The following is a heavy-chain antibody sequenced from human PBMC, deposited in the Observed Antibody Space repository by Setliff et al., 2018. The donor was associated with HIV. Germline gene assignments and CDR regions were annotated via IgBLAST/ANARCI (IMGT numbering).Heavy chain of an antibody. CDR3: ARAAYNFWSGYFDY. CDR1: GYTFTGYY. Sequence: ASVKVSCKASGYTFTGYYMHWVRQAPGQGLEWMGWINPNSGGTNYAQKFQGWVTMTRDTSISTAYMELSRLRSDDTAVYYCARAAYNFWSGYFDYWGQGTLVTVPQ. CDR2: INPNSGGT. J-gene: IGHJ4*02. D-gene: IGHD3-3*01. V-gene: IGHV1-2*04.